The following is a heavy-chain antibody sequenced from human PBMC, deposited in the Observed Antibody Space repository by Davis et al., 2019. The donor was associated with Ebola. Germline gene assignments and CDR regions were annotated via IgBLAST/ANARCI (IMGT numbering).Heavy chain of an antibody. CDR2: INPSGGST. J-gene: IGHJ5*02. CDR3: ARDMRGDYYDSSGYYYLGHWFDP. CDR1: GYTFTSYY. D-gene: IGHD3-22*01. V-gene: IGHV1-46*01. Sequence: ASVKVSCKASGYTFTSYYMHWVRQAPGQGLEWMGIINPSGGSTSYAQKFQGRVTMTRDTSKNQFSLKLSSVTAADTAVYYCARDMRGDYYDSSGYYYLGHWFDPWGQGTLVTVSS.